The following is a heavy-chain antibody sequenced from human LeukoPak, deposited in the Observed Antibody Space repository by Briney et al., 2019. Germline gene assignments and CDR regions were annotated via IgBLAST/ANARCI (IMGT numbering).Heavy chain of an antibody. D-gene: IGHD3-22*01. V-gene: IGHV3-7*01. CDR2: IKQDGSEK. CDR1: GFTFSRHS. Sequence: AGGSLRLSCAASGFTFSRHSMNWVRQAPGKGLEWVANIKQDGSEKYYVDSVKGRFTISRDNAKNSLYLQMNSLRAEDTAVYYCARGYYDSNAQLFDYWGQGTLVTVSS. J-gene: IGHJ4*02. CDR3: ARGYYDSNAQLFDY.